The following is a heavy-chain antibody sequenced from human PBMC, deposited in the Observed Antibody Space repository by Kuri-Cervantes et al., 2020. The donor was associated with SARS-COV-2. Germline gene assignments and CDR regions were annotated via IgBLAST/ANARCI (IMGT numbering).Heavy chain of an antibody. J-gene: IGHJ5*02. CDR2: IDWDDDK. V-gene: IGHV2-70*11. CDR3: ARIQRSSRHFDP. Sequence: SGPTLVKPTQTLTLTCTFSGFSLSTSGMCVSWIRRPPGKALEWLARIDWDDDKYYSTSLKTRLTISKDTSKNQVVLTMTNMDPVDTATYYCARIQRSSRHFDPWGQGTLVTVSS. D-gene: IGHD2-2*01. CDR1: GFSLSTSGMC.